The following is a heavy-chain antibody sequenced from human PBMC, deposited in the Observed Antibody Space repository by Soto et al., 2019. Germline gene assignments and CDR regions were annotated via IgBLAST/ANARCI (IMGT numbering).Heavy chain of an antibody. CDR1: GFTFSSYA. Sequence: GGSLRLSCAASGFTFSSYAMSWVRQAPGKGLEWASAISGSGGSTYYADSVKGRFTISRDNSKNTLYLQMNSLRAEDTAVYYCAKDYCSGGSCYFDYWGQGTLVTVSS. V-gene: IGHV3-23*01. CDR3: AKDYCSGGSCYFDY. CDR2: ISGSGGST. J-gene: IGHJ4*02. D-gene: IGHD2-15*01.